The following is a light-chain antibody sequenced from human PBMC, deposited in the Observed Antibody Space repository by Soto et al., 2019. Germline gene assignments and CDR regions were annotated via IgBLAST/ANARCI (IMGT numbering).Light chain of an antibody. CDR3: QQYGSSPCT. V-gene: IGKV3-20*01. Sequence: EIVLTQSSGTLSLSPGERATLSCRASQSVSSSYLAWYRQKPGQAPRLLIYGASSRATGIPDRVSGSGSGTDFTLTISRLEPVDFAVYYCQQYGSSPCTFGQGTKLEIK. CDR2: GAS. J-gene: IGKJ2*02. CDR1: QSVSSSY.